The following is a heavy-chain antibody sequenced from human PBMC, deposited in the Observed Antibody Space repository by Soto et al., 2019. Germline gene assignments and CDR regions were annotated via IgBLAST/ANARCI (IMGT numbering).Heavy chain of an antibody. V-gene: IGHV4-39*01. Sequence: SETLSLTCTVSGGSISSSAYYWDWIRQPPGKGLEWIGSIHYSGNTYYNPSLKSRVTISVDTSKNQFSLKLSSVTAADTAVYYCARQKYTSGNYHDYWGQGTLVTVS. CDR2: IHYSGNT. J-gene: IGHJ4*02. D-gene: IGHD3-10*01. CDR1: GGSISSSAYY. CDR3: ARQKYTSGNYHDY.